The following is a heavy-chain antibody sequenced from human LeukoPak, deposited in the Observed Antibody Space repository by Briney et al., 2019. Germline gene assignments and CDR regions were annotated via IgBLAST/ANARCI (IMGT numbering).Heavy chain of an antibody. V-gene: IGHV4-30-4*01. D-gene: IGHD2-21*02. Sequence: SETLSLTCTVSGGSISSGDYYWSWIRQPPGKGLEWIGYIYYSGSTYYNPSLKSRVTISVDTSKNQFSLKLSSVTAADTAVYYCARVMIVVVTEGWFDPWGQGPLVTVSS. CDR1: GGSISSGDYY. J-gene: IGHJ5*02. CDR2: IYYSGST. CDR3: ARVMIVVVTEGWFDP.